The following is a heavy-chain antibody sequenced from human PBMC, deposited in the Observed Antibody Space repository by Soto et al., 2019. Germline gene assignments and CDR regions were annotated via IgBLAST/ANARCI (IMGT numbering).Heavy chain of an antibody. CDR3: AAEVPRGTYYEF. CDR2: VSNSGTS. Sequence: SETLSLTCTVSGASISNYYWNWIRQSPGKRLEWIGYVSNSGTSSYNPSLKSRVTISVDTSKNQLSLKLTSLTAADTAVYYCAAEVPRGTYYEFWGQGMLVTSPQ. V-gene: IGHV4-59*01. CDR1: GASISNYY. J-gene: IGHJ4*02. D-gene: IGHD1-26*01.